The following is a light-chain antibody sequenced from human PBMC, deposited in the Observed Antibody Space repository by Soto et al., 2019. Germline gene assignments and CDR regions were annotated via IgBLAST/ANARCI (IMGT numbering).Light chain of an antibody. V-gene: IGKV1-27*01. Sequence: DIHMTQSPSSLSASVGDRVTITCRASQGISSYLAWYQQKPGKVPKLLMYAASTLQSGVPSRFSGSGSGTDFTLTISSLQPEDVATYYCQKYNDAPKTFGQGTKVEIK. J-gene: IGKJ1*01. CDR2: AAS. CDR1: QGISSY. CDR3: QKYNDAPKT.